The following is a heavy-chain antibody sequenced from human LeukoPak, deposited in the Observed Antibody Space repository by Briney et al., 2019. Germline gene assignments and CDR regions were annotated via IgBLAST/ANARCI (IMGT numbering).Heavy chain of an antibody. CDR3: ATVSIDYDAFDI. D-gene: IGHD4-11*01. J-gene: IGHJ3*02. CDR1: GYTLTELS. CDR2: FDPEDGET. V-gene: IGHV1-24*01. Sequence: ASVKVSCKVSGYTLTELSMHWVRQAPGKGLEWMGGFDPEDGETIYAQKFQGRVTMTEDTSTDTAYMELSSLRSEDTAVYYCATVSIDYDAFDIWGQGIMVTVSS.